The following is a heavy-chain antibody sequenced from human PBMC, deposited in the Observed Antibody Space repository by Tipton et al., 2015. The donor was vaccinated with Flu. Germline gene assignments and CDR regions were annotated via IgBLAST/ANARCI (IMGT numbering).Heavy chain of an antibody. J-gene: IGHJ2*01. CDR1: GDSIGSDYY. CDR3: VRDVVAPGSFLYFDL. CDR2: IHRTGNT. D-gene: IGHD2-15*01. Sequence: TLSLTCSVSGDSIGSDYYWGWIRQPPGKGLEWIGNIHRTGNTYFNPSLTSRVTISVDRSKNQFSLRLTSVTAADTAVYYCVRDVVAPGSFLYFDLWGRGTLVTVSS. V-gene: IGHV4-38-2*02.